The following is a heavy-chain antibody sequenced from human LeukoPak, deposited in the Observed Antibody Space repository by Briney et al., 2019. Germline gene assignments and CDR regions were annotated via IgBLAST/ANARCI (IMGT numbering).Heavy chain of an antibody. CDR1: GGSFSGYY. Sequence: SETLSLTCAVYGGSFSGYYWSWIRQPAGKGLEWIGRIYTSGSTNYNPSLKGRVTMSVDTSKNQFSLKLSSVTAADTAVYYCARDLVSGYYGSGSYSYYFDYWGQGTLVTVSS. CDR3: ARDLVSGYYGSGSYSYYFDY. CDR2: IYTSGST. J-gene: IGHJ4*02. D-gene: IGHD3-10*01. V-gene: IGHV4-4*07.